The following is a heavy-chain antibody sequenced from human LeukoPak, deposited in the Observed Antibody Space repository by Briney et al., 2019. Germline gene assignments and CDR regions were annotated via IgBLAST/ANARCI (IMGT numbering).Heavy chain of an antibody. CDR3: ARLWTAAAGS. Sequence: SETLSLTCAVSGGSISSGGYSWSWIRQPPGKGLEWIGYIYHSGSTYYNPSLKSRVTISVDRSKNQFSLKLSSVTAADTAVYYCARLWTAAAGSWGQGTLVTVSS. CDR2: IYHSGST. D-gene: IGHD6-13*01. CDR1: GGSISSGGYS. J-gene: IGHJ4*02. V-gene: IGHV4-30-2*01.